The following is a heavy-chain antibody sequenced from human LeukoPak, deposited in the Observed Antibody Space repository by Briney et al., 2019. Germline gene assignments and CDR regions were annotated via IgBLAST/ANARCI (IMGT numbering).Heavy chain of an antibody. V-gene: IGHV3-48*04. CDR2: ISSSGSTI. CDR1: GFTFSSYS. Sequence: GGSLRLSCAASGFTFSSYSMNWVRQAPGKGLEWVSYISSSGSTIYYADSVKGRFTISRDNAKNSLYLQMNSLRAEDTAVYYCARQEPNDAFDIWGQGTMVTVSS. CDR3: ARQEPNDAFDI. D-gene: IGHD1-26*01. J-gene: IGHJ3*02.